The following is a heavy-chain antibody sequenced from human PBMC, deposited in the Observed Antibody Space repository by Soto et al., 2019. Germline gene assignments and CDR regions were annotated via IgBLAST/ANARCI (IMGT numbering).Heavy chain of an antibody. Sequence: ASVKVSCKASGGTFSSYAICWVRQAPGQGLEWMGGIIAIFGTANYAQKFQGSVPITADKSTSTAYMELSSLRSEDTAVYYCARGPAQYYFDYWGQGTLVTVSS. J-gene: IGHJ4*02. D-gene: IGHD2-2*01. CDR3: ARGPAQYYFDY. V-gene: IGHV1-69*06. CDR1: GGTFSSYA. CDR2: IIAIFGTA.